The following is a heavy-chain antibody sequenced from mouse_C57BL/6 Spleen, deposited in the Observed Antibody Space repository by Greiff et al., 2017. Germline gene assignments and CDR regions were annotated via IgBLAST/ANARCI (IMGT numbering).Heavy chain of an antibody. V-gene: IGHV5-17*01. CDR3: ARRDTAVYYAMDY. Sequence: VQLKESGGGLVKPGGSLKLSCAASGFTFSDYGMHWVRQAPEKGLEWVAYISSGSSTIYYADTVKGRFTITRDNAKNTLFLQMTSLRSEDTAMYYCARRDTAVYYAMDYWGQGTSVTVSS. CDR1: GFTFSDYG. CDR2: ISSGSSTI. J-gene: IGHJ4*01.